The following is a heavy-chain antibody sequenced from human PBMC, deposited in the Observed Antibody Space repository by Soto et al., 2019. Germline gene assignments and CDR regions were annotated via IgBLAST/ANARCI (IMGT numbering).Heavy chain of an antibody. V-gene: IGHV1-3*01. D-gene: IGHD3-10*02. CDR2: IHAGSDNT. J-gene: IGHJ6*02. CDR3: ARDYVKYGMDV. Sequence: QVQFVQSGTEVKEPGASVRVSCTASGSTFTAITLHWVRQAPGQRLEWMGCIHAGSDNTEYSQKFQDRLTITRDTSATIVYIDLSSLRSEDTALYYCARDYVKYGMDVWGQGTTVTVSS. CDR1: GSTFTAIT.